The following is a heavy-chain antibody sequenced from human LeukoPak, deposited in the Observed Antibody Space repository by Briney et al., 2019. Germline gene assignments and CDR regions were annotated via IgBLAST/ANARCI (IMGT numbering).Heavy chain of an antibody. D-gene: IGHD2-2*01. CDR1: GYTFTGYY. V-gene: IGHV1-2*06. J-gene: IGHJ5*02. Sequence: APVKVSCKASGYTFTGYYVHWVRQAPGQGLEWMGRINPNSGGTNYAQKFQGRVTMTRDTSISTAYMELSRLRSDDTAVYYCATYCSSTSCPNWFDPWGQGTLVTVSS. CDR2: INPNSGGT. CDR3: ATYCSSTSCPNWFDP.